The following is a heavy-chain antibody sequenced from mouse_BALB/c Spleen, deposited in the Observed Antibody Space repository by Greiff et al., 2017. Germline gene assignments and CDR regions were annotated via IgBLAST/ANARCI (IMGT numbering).Heavy chain of an antibody. J-gene: IGHJ2*01. CDR2: ISSGSSTI. D-gene: IGHD1-3*01. CDR3: ASSSGFDY. Sequence: EVHLVESGGGLVQPGGSRKLSCAASGFTFSSFGMHWVRQAPEKGLEWVAYISSGSSTIYYADTVKGRFTISRDNPKNTLFLQMTSLRSEDTAMYYCASSSGFDYWGPGTTLTVSS. V-gene: IGHV5-17*02. CDR1: GFTFSSFG.